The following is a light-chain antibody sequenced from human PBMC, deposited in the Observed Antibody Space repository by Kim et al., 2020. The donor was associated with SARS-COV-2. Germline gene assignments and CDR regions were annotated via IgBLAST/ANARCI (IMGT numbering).Light chain of an antibody. CDR1: QSISSSY. J-gene: IGKJ5*01. V-gene: IGKV3-20*01. Sequence: SQGERATLSCRASQSISSSYLAWYQQKPGQAPRLLIYGASSRATGIPDRFSGSGSGTDFTLTISRVEPEDFAVYHCQQYGNSPITFGQGTRLEIK. CDR3: QQYGNSPIT. CDR2: GAS.